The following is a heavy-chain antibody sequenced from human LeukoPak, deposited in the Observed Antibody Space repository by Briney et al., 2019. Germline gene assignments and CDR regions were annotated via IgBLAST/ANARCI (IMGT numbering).Heavy chain of an antibody. D-gene: IGHD3-22*01. J-gene: IGHJ4*02. CDR2: VFHTGST. Sequence: PSETLSLTCTVSGDSISSYNYYWGWIRQPPGKGLEWIGNVFHTGSTYYNPSLTSRLSISVDTSREQFSLTLSSVTAADTAVYYCVRRHESRTYSFDKWGRGTLVTVSS. V-gene: IGHV4-39*01. CDR3: VRRHESRTYSFDK. CDR1: GDSISSYNYY.